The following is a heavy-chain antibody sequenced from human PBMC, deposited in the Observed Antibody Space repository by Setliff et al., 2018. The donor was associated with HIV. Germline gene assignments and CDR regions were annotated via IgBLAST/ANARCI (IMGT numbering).Heavy chain of an antibody. D-gene: IGHD3-3*01. J-gene: IGHJ4*02. CDR1: GYTFSTYA. V-gene: IGHV1-3*01. Sequence: GASVKVSCKASGYTFSTYALHWVRQAPGQRLEWMGWINAGNGKTKYSQKFQSRVTITRDTSASTAYMELHSLRSEDTAIYYCASSTITIFGVVPYYFDYWGQGTLVTVSS. CDR2: INAGNGKT. CDR3: ASSTITIFGVVPYYFDY.